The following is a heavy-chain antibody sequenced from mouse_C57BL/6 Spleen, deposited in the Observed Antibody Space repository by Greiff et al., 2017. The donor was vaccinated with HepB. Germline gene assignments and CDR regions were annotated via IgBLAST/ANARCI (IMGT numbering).Heavy chain of an antibody. CDR3: ASRSGYVGGRYFDV. J-gene: IGHJ1*03. D-gene: IGHD2-2*01. CDR1: GYTFTSYW. CDR2: IDPSDSET. V-gene: IGHV1-52*01. Sequence: VQLQQPGAELVRPGSSVKLSCKASGYTFTSYWMHWVKQRPIQGLEWIGNIDPSDSETHYNQKFKDKATLTVDKSSSTAYMQLSSLTSEDSAVYYCASRSGYVGGRYFDVWGTGTTVTVSS.